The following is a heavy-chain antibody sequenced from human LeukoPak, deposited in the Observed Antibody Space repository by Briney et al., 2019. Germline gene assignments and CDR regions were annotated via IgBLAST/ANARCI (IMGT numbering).Heavy chain of an antibody. Sequence: SETLSLTCTVSGASISNYYWSWIRQPPGKGLEWIGYIYYSGSTNYYPSLKSRVTISVDTSKNQFSLRLSSVTAADTAVYYCAAEGSSGLDYWGQGTLVTVSS. CDR2: IYYSGST. V-gene: IGHV4-59*01. D-gene: IGHD6-19*01. J-gene: IGHJ4*02. CDR1: GASISNYY. CDR3: AAEGSSGLDY.